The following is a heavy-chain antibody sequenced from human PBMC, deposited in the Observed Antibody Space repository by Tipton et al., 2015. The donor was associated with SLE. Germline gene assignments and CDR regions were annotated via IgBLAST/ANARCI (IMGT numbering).Heavy chain of an antibody. CDR1: GFTFSSYG. CDR2: IWYDGSNK. CDR3: ARGVAGTGLDY. D-gene: IGHD6-19*01. V-gene: IGHV3-33*01. Sequence: SLRLSCAASGFTFSSYGMHWVRQAPGKGLEWVAVIWYDGSNKYYADSVKGRFTISRDNSKNTVYLQMNSLRAEDTAVYYCARGVAGTGLDYWGQGTLVTVSS. J-gene: IGHJ4*02.